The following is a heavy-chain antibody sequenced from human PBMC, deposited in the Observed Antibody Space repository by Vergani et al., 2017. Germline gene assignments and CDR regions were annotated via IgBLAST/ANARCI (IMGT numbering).Heavy chain of an antibody. CDR1: GGSFSGYY. D-gene: IGHD1-26*01. CDR2: INHSGST. J-gene: IGHJ4*02. V-gene: IGHV4-34*01. Sequence: QVQLQQWGAGLLKPSETLSLTCAVYGGSFSGYYWSWIRQPPGKGLEWIGEINHSGSTNYNPSLKSRVTISVDTSKNQFSLKLSSVTAADTAVYYCASRGVGATTIDYWGQGTLATVSS. CDR3: ASRGVGATTIDY.